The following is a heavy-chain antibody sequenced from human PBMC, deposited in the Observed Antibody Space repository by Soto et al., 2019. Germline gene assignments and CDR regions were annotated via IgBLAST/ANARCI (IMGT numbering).Heavy chain of an antibody. CDR1: GGSFSGYY. Sequence: QVQLQQWGAGLLKPSETLSLTCAVYGGSFSGYYWSWIRQPPGKGLEWIGEINHSGSTNYNPSLKSRVTISVDTSKYQFSLKLSSVTAADTAVYYCARGRISMVRGVINPPTACYMDVWGKGTTVTVSS. CDR3: ARGRISMVRGVINPPTACYMDV. D-gene: IGHD3-10*01. CDR2: INHSGST. J-gene: IGHJ6*03. V-gene: IGHV4-34*01.